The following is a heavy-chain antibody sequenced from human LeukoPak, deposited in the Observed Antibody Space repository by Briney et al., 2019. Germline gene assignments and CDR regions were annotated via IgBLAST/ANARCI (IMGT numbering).Heavy chain of an antibody. D-gene: IGHD6-6*01. V-gene: IGHV1-46*01. Sequence: ASVKVSCKASGYTFTSYYMHWVRQAPGQGLEWMGIINPSGGSTSYAQKFQGRVTMTRDTSTSTVYMELSSLRSEDTAVYYCARDGVGIAARPLEYYYYYYYMDVWGKGTTVTVSS. J-gene: IGHJ6*03. CDR3: ARDGVGIAARPLEYYYYYYYMDV. CDR2: INPSGGST. CDR1: GYTFTSYY.